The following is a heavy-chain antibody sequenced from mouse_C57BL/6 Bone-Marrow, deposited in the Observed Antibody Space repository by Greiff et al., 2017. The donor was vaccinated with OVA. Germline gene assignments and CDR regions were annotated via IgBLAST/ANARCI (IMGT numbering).Heavy chain of an antibody. CDR2: ISYDGSN. V-gene: IGHV3-6*01. J-gene: IGHJ2*01. D-gene: IGHD2-1*01. Sequence: EVHLVESGPGLVKPSQSLSLTCSVTGYSITSGYYWNWIRQFPGNKLEWMGYISYDGSNNYNPSLKNRISITRDTSKNQFFLKLNSVTTEDTATYYCAAYGNYGLYYFDYWGQGTTLTVSS. CDR3: AAYGNYGLYYFDY. CDR1: GYSITSGYY.